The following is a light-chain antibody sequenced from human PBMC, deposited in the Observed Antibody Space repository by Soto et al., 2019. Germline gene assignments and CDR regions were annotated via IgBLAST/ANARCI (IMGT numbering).Light chain of an antibody. Sequence: EIVMTQSPGTLSVSPGERATLSCRASQSINKNLAGYQQKPGRTPRLLIYGVSTRASGIQARFSGSGSETEFTLTISGLQSEDFAVYYGQQYDNWPPYTFGQGTKLEIK. J-gene: IGKJ2*01. CDR3: QQYDNWPPYT. CDR1: QSINKN. CDR2: GVS. V-gene: IGKV3-15*01.